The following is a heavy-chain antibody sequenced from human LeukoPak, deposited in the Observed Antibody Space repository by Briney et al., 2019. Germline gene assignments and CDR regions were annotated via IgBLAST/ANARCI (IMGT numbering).Heavy chain of an antibody. CDR2: IVVGSGNT. CDR1: GFTFTSSA. Sequence: SVEVSCKASGFTFTSSAMQWVRQARGQRLEWIGWIVVGSGNTNYAQKFQERVTITRDMSTSTAYMELSSLRSEDTAVYYCAADSGYSSFRRKNGMDVWGQGTTVTVSS. CDR3: AADSGYSSFRRKNGMDV. D-gene: IGHD5-18*01. J-gene: IGHJ6*01. V-gene: IGHV1-58*02.